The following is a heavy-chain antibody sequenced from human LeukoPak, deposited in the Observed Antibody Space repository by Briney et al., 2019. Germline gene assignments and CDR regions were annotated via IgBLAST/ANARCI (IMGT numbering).Heavy chain of an antibody. J-gene: IGHJ6*02. V-gene: IGHV1-2*02. CDR3: ARGSIAAAGDYYYYYGMDV. D-gene: IGHD6-13*01. CDR1: GYTFTSYG. CDR2: INPNSGGT. Sequence: ASVKVSCKASGYTFTSYGISWVRQAPGQGLEWMGWINPNSGGTNYAQKFQGRVTMTRDTSISTAYMELSRLRSDDTAVYYCARGSIAAAGDYYYYYGMDVWGQGTTVTVSS.